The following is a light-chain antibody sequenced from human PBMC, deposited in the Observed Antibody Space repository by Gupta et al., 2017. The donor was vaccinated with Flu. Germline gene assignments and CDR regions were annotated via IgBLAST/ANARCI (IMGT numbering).Light chain of an antibody. CDR1: QDISND. CDR3: QQYDNLSLT. J-gene: IGKJ4*01. V-gene: IGKV1-33*01. CDR2: DAS. Sequence: DIQMTQSPYSLSASVGDRVTITCQASQDISNDLNWYQQKPGKAPKLLIYDASNLETGVPSRFSGRGSGTDFTFTISSLQPEEIATYYCQQYDNLSLTFGGGTKVEIK.